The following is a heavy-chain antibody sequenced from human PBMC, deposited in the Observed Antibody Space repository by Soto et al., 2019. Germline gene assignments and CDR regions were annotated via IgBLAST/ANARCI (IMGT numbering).Heavy chain of an antibody. V-gene: IGHV1-18*01. CDR2: ISVHNGNI. D-gene: IGHD2-2*01. J-gene: IGHJ6*02. CDR3: ARERSVGYCITTTCPKPFYYYAMDV. Sequence: ASVKVSCKASGYNFINYSITWVRQAPGQGLEWMGWISVHNGNIKYAQKLQGRVTMTTDTSTSTAYMELSSLRSDDTAVYYCARERSVGYCITTTCPKPFYYYAMDVWGQGTTVTVSS. CDR1: GYNFINYS.